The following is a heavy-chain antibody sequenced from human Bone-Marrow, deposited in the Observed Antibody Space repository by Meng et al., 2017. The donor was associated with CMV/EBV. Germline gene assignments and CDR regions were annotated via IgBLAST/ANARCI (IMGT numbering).Heavy chain of an antibody. CDR2: IYYSGGT. J-gene: IGHJ3*02. CDR1: GGSISSSSYN. CDR3: ARNSGDDAFDI. D-gene: IGHD2-15*01. V-gene: IGHV4-39*06. Sequence: SETLSLTCTVSGGSISSSSYNWGWIRQPPGKGLDWIGSIYYSGGTYYNPSLKIRVTISVDTSKNQFPLKLSSVTAEDTAVYYCARNSGDDAFDIWGQGTMVTVSS.